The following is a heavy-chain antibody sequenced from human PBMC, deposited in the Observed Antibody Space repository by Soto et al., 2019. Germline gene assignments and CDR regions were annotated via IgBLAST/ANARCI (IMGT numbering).Heavy chain of an antibody. D-gene: IGHD5-18*01. CDR3: ARTLYSYGPRFDY. V-gene: IGHV4-59*01. CDR1: GGSISSYY. Sequence: QVQLQESGPGLVKPSETLSLTCTVSGGSISSYYWSWIRQPPGKGLEWIGYIYYSGSTNYNPSAKSRVTMSVDTSKNQFSLKLSSVTAADTAVYYCARTLYSYGPRFDYWGQGTLVTVSS. CDR2: IYYSGST. J-gene: IGHJ4*02.